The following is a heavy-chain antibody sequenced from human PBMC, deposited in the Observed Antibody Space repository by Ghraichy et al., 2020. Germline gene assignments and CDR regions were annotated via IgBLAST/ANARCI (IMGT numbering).Heavy chain of an antibody. J-gene: IGHJ6*02. D-gene: IGHD4-23*01. Sequence: SETLSLTCTVSGGSISSSSYYWGWIRQPPGKGLEWIGSIYYSGSTYYNPSLKSRVTISVDTSKNQFSLKLSSVTAADTAVYYCARHAPPSNSLIYYYYYGMDVWGQGTTVTVSS. V-gene: IGHV4-39*01. CDR3: ARHAPPSNSLIYYYYYGMDV. CDR2: IYYSGST. CDR1: GGSISSSSYY.